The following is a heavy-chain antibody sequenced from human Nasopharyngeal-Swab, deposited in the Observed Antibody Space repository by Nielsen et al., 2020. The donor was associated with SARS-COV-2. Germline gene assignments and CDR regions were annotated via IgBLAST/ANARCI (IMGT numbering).Heavy chain of an antibody. V-gene: IGHV3-43D*04. CDR3: AKARRTDTYGYECFDS. D-gene: IGHD5-18*01. CDR2: ISWDGVNK. J-gene: IGHJ4*02. Sequence: GESLKISCVASGFTFDDYGMHWVRQVPGKGLEWVSLISWDGVNKYYADSVKGRFTISRDNSKNSLYLQMNSLRAEDTALYYCAKARRTDTYGYECFDSWGQGTLVTVSS. CDR1: GFTFDDYG.